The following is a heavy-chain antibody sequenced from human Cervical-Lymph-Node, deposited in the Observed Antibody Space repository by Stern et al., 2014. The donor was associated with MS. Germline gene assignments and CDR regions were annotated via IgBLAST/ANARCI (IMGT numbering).Heavy chain of an antibody. D-gene: IGHD6-13*01. CDR1: GYTFTSYG. CDR2: ISAYNGNT. CDR3: ARDGQQLVGRGYYYGMDV. Sequence: VQLVQSGAEVKKPGASVKVSCKASGYTFTSYGISWVRQAPGQGLEWMGWISAYNGNTNYAQKLQGRVTMTTDTSKSTAYMELRSLRSDDTAVYYCARDGQQLVGRGYYYGMDVWGQGTTVTVSS. J-gene: IGHJ6*02. V-gene: IGHV1-18*01.